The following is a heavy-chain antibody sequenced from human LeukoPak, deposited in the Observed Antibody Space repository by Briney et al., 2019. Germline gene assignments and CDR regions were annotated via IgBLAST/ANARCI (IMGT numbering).Heavy chain of an antibody. D-gene: IGHD2-21*01. CDR2: IRYAGTNK. V-gene: IGHV3-30*02. Sequence: QTGGSLRLSCAASGFTFSNYVMHWVRQAPGKGLEWVALIRYAGTNKYYADSVKGRFTISRDNSKNTLYLQMNSLRAEDTAVYYCAGSECGGDCYLDYWGQGTLVTVSS. J-gene: IGHJ4*02. CDR3: AGSECGGDCYLDY. CDR1: GFTFSNYV.